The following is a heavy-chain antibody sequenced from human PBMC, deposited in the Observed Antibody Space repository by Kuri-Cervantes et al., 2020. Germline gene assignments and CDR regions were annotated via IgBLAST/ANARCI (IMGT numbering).Heavy chain of an antibody. Sequence: SETLSLTCAVYGGSFSGYYWSWIRQPPGKGLEWIGEINHSGSTNYNPSLKSRVTISVDTSKNQFSLKLSSVTAADTAVYYRARSGYVFLVFDYWGQGTLVTVSS. V-gene: IGHV4-34*01. D-gene: IGHD5-12*01. CDR1: GGSFSGYY. J-gene: IGHJ4*02. CDR3: ARSGYVFLVFDY. CDR2: INHSGST.